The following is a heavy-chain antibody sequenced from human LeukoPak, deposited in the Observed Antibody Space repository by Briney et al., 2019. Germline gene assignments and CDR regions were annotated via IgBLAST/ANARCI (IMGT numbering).Heavy chain of an antibody. CDR3: ARHYYDSSGYNRGYHY. CDR2: FYYSGST. D-gene: IGHD3-22*01. V-gene: IGHV4-39*01. J-gene: IGHJ4*02. Sequence: NPSQTLSLTCTVSGGSISSSSYYWGWIRQPPGKGLEWIGSFYYSGSTYYNPSLKSRVTISVDSSKNQFSLKLSSVTAADTAVYYCARHYYDSSGYNRGYHYWGQGTLVTVSS. CDR1: GGSISSSSYY.